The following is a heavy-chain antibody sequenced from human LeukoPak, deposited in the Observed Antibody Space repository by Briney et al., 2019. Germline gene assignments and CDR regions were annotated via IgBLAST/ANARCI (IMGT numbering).Heavy chain of an antibody. Sequence: PGGPLRLSCEASGFTFSSYWMHWVRQVPGKRLVWVSRINSDGSSTSYADSVKGRFTISRDNAKNTLYLQMNSLRTEDTAVYYCARDQLYCSGGICYFDYWGQGTLVTVSS. CDR3: ARDQLYCSGGICYFDY. J-gene: IGHJ4*02. D-gene: IGHD2-15*01. CDR1: GFTFSSYW. V-gene: IGHV3-74*01. CDR2: INSDGSST.